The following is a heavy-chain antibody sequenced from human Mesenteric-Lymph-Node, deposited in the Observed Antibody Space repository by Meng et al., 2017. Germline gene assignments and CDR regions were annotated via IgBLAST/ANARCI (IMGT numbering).Heavy chain of an antibody. CDR2: IHASGST. J-gene: IGHJ4*02. V-gene: IGHV4-30-4*01. CDR1: GASISRGGYY. CDR3: SREEVY. Sequence: QVQLQESGPGLVKPSQTLSLTCTVSGASISRGGYYWSWIRQPPGKGLEWIGNIHASGSTYYNPSLQSRVTISVDTSKNQFSLNLYSVTAADTAVYYCSREEVYWGQGTLVTVSS.